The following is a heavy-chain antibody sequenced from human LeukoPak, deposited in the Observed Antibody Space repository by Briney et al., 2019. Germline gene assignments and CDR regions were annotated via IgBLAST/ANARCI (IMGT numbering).Heavy chain of an antibody. V-gene: IGHV3-23*01. CDR1: GFTFSRYW. Sequence: GGSLRLTCAASGFTFSRYWMTWVRQAPGKGLEWVSAISGSGGSTYYADSVKGRFTISRDNSKNTLYLQTNSLGAEDTAVYYCAKLADYGGNEDYWGQGTLVTVSS. J-gene: IGHJ4*02. CDR2: ISGSGGST. CDR3: AKLADYGGNEDY. D-gene: IGHD4-23*01.